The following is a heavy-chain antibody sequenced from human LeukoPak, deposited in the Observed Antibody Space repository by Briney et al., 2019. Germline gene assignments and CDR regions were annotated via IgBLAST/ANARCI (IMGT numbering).Heavy chain of an antibody. Sequence: SVKVSCKASGYTFTSYGISWVRQAPGQGLEWMGWISAHNGNTNYAQKLQGRVTMTTDTSTSTAYMELRSLRSDDTAVYYCARALFTIFGVVTNFDYWGQGTLVTVSS. CDR3: ARALFTIFGVVTNFDY. CDR1: GYTFTSYG. J-gene: IGHJ4*02. V-gene: IGHV1-18*01. D-gene: IGHD3-3*01. CDR2: ISAHNGNT.